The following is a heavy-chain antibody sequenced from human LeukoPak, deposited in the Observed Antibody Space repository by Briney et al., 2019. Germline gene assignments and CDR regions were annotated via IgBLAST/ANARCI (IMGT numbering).Heavy chain of an antibody. CDR2: INPSGGST. V-gene: IGHV1-46*01. CDR3: ARGRTSVVVVAATDRDFDL. CDR1: GYTFTSYY. D-gene: IGHD2-15*01. J-gene: IGHJ2*01. Sequence: GASVKVSCKASGYTFTSYYMHWVRQAPGQGLEWMGIINPSGGSTSYAQKFQGRVTMTRDTSTSTVYMEQSSLRSEDTAVYYCARGRTSVVVVAATDRDFDLWGRGTLVTVSS.